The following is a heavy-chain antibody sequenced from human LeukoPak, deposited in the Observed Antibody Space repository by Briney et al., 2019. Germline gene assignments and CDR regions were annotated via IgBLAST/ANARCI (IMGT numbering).Heavy chain of an antibody. CDR2: IYTSGST. J-gene: IGHJ4*02. CDR1: GGSISSGGYY. CDR3: ARFEGSYYYYFDY. V-gene: IGHV4-61*02. Sequence: PSETLSLTCTVSGGSISSGGYYWSWIRQPAGKGLEWIGRIYTSGSTNYNPSLKSRVTISVDTSKNQFSLKLSSVTAADTAVYYCARFEGSYYYYFDYWGQGTLVTVSS. D-gene: IGHD1-26*01.